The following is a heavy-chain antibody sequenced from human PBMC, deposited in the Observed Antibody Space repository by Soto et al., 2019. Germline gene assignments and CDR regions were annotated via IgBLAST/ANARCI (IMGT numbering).Heavy chain of an antibody. V-gene: IGHV4-30-2*01. Sequence: QLQLQESGAGLVKPSETLSLTCAVSGGSVSNSAYSWTLTRQPPAKGLEWIVYISHSGSTYYNPSLRSRAPLSLDRSKNRFSLKLTSATAADTAVYDWARGLSTGPGSGHSPDNWGQGTLVTVSS. CDR3: ARGLSTGPGSGHSPDN. J-gene: IGHJ4*02. CDR2: ISHSGST. CDR1: GGSVSNSAYS. D-gene: IGHD3-22*01.